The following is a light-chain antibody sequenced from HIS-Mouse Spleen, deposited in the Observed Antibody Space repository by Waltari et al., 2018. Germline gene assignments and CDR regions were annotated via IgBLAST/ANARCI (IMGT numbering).Light chain of an antibody. CDR3: QVWDSSSDHVV. V-gene: IGLV3-21*03. CDR2: GDS. J-gene: IGLJ2*01. Sequence: SYVLTQPPSVSVAPGKTARITCGGNNIGSKSVHWDQQKPGQAPGLVVDGDSDRPSGVPGRFSGSNSGNTAHLTISRVEAEDEADYYCQVWDSSSDHVVFGGGTKLTVL. CDR1: NIGSKS.